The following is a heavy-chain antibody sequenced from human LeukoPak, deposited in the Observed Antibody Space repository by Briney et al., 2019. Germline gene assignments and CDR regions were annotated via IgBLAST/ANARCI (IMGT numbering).Heavy chain of an antibody. CDR1: GGSFSGYY. CDR2: INHSGST. CDR3: ARDSGSYYDY. D-gene: IGHD1-26*01. Sequence: SETLSLTCAVYGGSFSGYYWSWTRQPPGKGLEWIGEINHSGSTNYNPSLKSRVTISVDTSKNQFSLKLSSVTAADTAVYYCARDSGSYYDYWGQGTLVTVSS. V-gene: IGHV4-34*01. J-gene: IGHJ4*02.